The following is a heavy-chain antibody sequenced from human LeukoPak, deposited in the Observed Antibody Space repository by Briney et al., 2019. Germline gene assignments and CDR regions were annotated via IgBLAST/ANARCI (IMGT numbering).Heavy chain of an antibody. CDR1: GGSIRSSYYY. D-gene: IGHD3-22*01. CDR3: ARGSGYQDY. J-gene: IGHJ4*02. Sequence: SETLSLTCTVSGGSIRSSYYYWSWIRQPPGKGLEWIGEINHSGSTNYNPSLKSRVTISVDTSKNQFSLKLSSVTAADTAVYYCARGSGYQDYWGQGTLVTVSS. V-gene: IGHV4-39*07. CDR2: INHSGST.